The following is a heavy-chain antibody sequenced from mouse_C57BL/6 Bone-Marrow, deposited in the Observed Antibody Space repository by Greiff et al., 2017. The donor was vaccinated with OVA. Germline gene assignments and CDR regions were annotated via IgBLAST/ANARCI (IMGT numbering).Heavy chain of an antibody. CDR1: GFTFSDAW. V-gene: IGHV6-6*01. CDR2: IRNKANNPAT. CDR3: KQFAY. J-gene: IGHJ3*01. Sequence: EVQLVESGGGLVQPGGSMKLSCAASGFTFSDAWMDWVRQSPGKGLEWVAEIRNKANNPATYYAESVKGRFTISRDDSKSSVYLQTDSLRAEDTGIYDCKQFAYWGQGTLVTVSA.